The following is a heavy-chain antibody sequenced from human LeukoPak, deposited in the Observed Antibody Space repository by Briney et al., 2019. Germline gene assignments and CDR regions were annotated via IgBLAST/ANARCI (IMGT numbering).Heavy chain of an antibody. V-gene: IGHV1-46*01. D-gene: IGHD1-26*01. J-gene: IGHJ4*02. CDR1: GYTFTSYY. CDR2: INPSGGST. CDR3: AREGRGMGACNY. Sequence: ASVKVSCKASGYTFTSYYMHWVRRAPGQGLEWMGIINPSGGSTSYAQKFQGRVTMTRDTSTSTVYMELSSLRSEDTAVYYCAREGRGMGACNYWGQGTLVTVSS.